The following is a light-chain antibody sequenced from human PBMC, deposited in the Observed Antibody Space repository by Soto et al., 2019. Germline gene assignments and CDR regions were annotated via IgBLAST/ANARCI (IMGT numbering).Light chain of an antibody. CDR1: SSDVGAYNY. CDR3: CSYAGRYTLI. CDR2: DVT. V-gene: IGLV2-11*01. J-gene: IGLJ2*01. Sequence: QSALTQPRSVSGSPGHSVTSSCTGTSSDVGAYNYVSWYQQHPGKAPKMMIYDVTKRPSGVPDRFSGSKSGNTASLTISGLRAEDEADYYCCSYAGRYTLILGGGTKLTVL.